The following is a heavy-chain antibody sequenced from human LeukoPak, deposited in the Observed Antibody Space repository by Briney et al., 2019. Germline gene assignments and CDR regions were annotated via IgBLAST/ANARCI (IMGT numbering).Heavy chain of an antibody. CDR2: IWYDGSEK. J-gene: IGHJ6*03. Sequence: GGSLRLSCAASGFTFSTYGMHWVRQAPGKGLEWVAVIWYDGSEKYYADSVKGRFTISRDNSKNTLYLQMNSLRVEDTAVYYCAKDRGLAAASYYMDVWGKGPRSPSP. D-gene: IGHD6-13*01. CDR1: GFTFSTYG. V-gene: IGHV3-30*02. CDR3: AKDRGLAAASYYMDV.